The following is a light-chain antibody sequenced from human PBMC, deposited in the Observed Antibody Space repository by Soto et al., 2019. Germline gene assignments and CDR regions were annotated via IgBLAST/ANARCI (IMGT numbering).Light chain of an antibody. J-gene: IGLJ1*01. CDR1: SSNIGSNY. CDR2: RDN. Sequence: QLVLTQPPSASGTPGQRVTISCSGSSSNIGSNYVYWYQQLPGTAPKLLIYRDNQRPSGVPDRFSGSKSGTSASLAISGLRSEDEADYSCAAWDDSLSVHYVFGTGTKLTVL. V-gene: IGLV1-47*01. CDR3: AAWDDSLSVHYV.